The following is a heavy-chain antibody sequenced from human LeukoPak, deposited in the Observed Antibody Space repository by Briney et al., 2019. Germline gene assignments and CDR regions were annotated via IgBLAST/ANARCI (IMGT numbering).Heavy chain of an antibody. D-gene: IGHD4-17*01. J-gene: IGHJ4*02. CDR2: SYTSGST. CDR3: ARGGDYGDYEGY. Sequence: SETLSLTCTASGGSISSGSYYWSWIRQPAGKGLEWIGRSYTSGSTNYNPSLKSRVTISVDTSKNQFSLKLSSVTAADTAVYYCARGGDYGDYEGYWGQGTLVTVSS. V-gene: IGHV4-61*02. CDR1: GGSISSGSYY.